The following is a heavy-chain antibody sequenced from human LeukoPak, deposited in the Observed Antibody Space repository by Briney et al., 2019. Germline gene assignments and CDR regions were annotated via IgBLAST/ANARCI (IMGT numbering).Heavy chain of an antibody. CDR1: GGSISNSY. CDR2: IYTSGST. Sequence: SETLSLTCTVSGGSISNSYWSWIRQPAGKGLEWIGRIYTSGSTNYNPSLKSRVTMSVDTSKNQFSLKLNSVTAADTAVYYCARAYIAAAEYYFDYWGQGTLVTVSS. J-gene: IGHJ4*02. V-gene: IGHV4-4*07. D-gene: IGHD6-13*01. CDR3: ARAYIAAAEYYFDY.